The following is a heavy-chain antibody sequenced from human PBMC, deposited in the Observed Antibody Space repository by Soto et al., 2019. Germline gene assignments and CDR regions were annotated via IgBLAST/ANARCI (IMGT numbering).Heavy chain of an antibody. J-gene: IGHJ4*02. CDR2: IYYSGST. CDR1: GGSISNYD. D-gene: IGHD2-15*01. CDR3: ARAGAATLSDY. V-gene: IGHV4-59*01. Sequence: SETLSLTCTVSGGSISNYDWSWIRQPPGKGLEWIGYIYYSGSTNYSPSLKSRVTISVDTSKNQLSLKLSSMTAADTAVYYCARAGAATLSDYWGQGTLVTVSS.